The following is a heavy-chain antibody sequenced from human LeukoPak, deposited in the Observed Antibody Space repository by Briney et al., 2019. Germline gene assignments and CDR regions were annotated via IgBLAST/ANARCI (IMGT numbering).Heavy chain of an antibody. V-gene: IGHV1-69*05. CDR1: GGTFSSYA. Sequence: ASVKVSCKASGGTFSSYAISWVRQAPGQGLEWMGRIIPIFGTANYAQKFQGRVTITTDESTSTAYMELSSLRSEDTAVYYCARSPPSGYHIYYYYYMDVWGKGTTVTVSS. D-gene: IGHD3-3*01. CDR2: IIPIFGTA. CDR3: ARSPPSGYHIYYYYYMDV. J-gene: IGHJ6*03.